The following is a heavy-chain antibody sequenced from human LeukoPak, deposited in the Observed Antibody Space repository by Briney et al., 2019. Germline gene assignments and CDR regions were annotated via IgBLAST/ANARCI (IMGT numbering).Heavy chain of an antibody. CDR2: IIPIFGTA. D-gene: IGHD3-10*01. J-gene: IGHJ3*02. Sequence: ASVKVSCKASGGTFSSYAISWVRQAPGQGLEWMGGIIPIFGTANYAQKFQGRVTITADESTSTAYMELSSLRSEDTAVYYCAAGPVRNSWPDAFDIWGQGTMVTVSS. V-gene: IGHV1-69*13. CDR3: AAGPVRNSWPDAFDI. CDR1: GGTFSSYA.